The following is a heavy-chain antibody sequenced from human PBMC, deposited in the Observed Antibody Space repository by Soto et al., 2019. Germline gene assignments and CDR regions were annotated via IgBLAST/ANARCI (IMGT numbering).Heavy chain of an antibody. J-gene: IGHJ5*01. D-gene: IGHD2-15*01. CDR1: GDSISTVDYF. CDR3: ARGRYCLTGRCFPNWFDS. V-gene: IGHV4-30-4*01. Sequence: QVHLLESGPGLVKPSQTLSLTCSVSGDSISTVDYFWAWIRQPPGHALEYIGYIYKSTTTYYNPSFESRVAISLDTSKSQFSLTVTSVTAADTAVYFCARGRYCLTGRCFPNWFDSWGQGTLVTVSS. CDR2: IYKSTTT.